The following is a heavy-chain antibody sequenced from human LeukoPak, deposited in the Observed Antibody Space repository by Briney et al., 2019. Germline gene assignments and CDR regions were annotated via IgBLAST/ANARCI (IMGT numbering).Heavy chain of an antibody. CDR2: INGDGSNT. CDR3: AREVVLSGVSVLDY. CDR1: GFTFSPYW. J-gene: IGHJ4*02. D-gene: IGHD2-15*01. Sequence: PGGSLRLSCAASGFTFSPYWIHWVRQAPGKGLVWVSRINGDGSNTVYADTVKGRFTISRDNARNTVYLQMNSLRAEDTALYYCAREVVLSGVSVLDYWGQGTLVTVSS. V-gene: IGHV3-74*01.